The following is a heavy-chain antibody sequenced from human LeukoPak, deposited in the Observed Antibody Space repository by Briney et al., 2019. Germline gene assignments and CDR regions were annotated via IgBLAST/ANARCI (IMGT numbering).Heavy chain of an antibody. CDR3: ARARYYDSSGYYYGWFDP. D-gene: IGHD3-22*01. Sequence: SETLSLTCTVSGGSISSYYWSWIRQPPGKGLEWIGYIYYSGSTNYNPSLKSRVTISVDTSKNQFSLKLSSVTAADTAVYYCARARYYDSSGYYYGWFDPWGQGTLVTVSS. V-gene: IGHV4-59*01. CDR2: IYYSGST. J-gene: IGHJ5*02. CDR1: GGSISSYY.